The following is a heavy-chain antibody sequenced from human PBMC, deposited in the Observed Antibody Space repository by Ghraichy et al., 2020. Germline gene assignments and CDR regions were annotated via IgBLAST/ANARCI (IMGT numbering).Heavy chain of an antibody. CDR2: LKEDGSEE. Sequence: LSLTCAGSGFTFRTSWMSWVRHAPGKGLEWVANLKEDGSEEYYVDSVKGRFTISRDNAKNSLYLQMNSLRAEDTAVYHCARGRDYGVPGGGPGTQVTVSS. D-gene: IGHD4-17*01. J-gene: IGHJ4*02. V-gene: IGHV3-7*03. CDR3: ARGRDYGVPG. CDR1: GFTFRTSW.